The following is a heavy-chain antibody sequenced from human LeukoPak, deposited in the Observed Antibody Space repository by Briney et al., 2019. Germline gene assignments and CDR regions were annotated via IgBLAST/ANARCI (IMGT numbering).Heavy chain of an antibody. CDR3: ARVINGRVSYYHYCYMDV. J-gene: IGHJ6*03. Sequence: SETLSLTCTVSGGSISSYYWSWIRQPAGKGLEWIGRIYTSGSTNYNPSLKSRVTMSVDTSKNQFSLKLSSVTAADTAVYYCARVINGRVSYYHYCYMDVWGKGTTVTVSS. CDR2: IYTSGST. V-gene: IGHV4-4*07. D-gene: IGHD6-6*01. CDR1: GGSISSYY.